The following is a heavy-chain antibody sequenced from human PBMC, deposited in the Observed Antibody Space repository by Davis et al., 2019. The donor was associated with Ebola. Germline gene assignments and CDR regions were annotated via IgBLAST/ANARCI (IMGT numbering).Heavy chain of an antibody. V-gene: IGHV4-59*01. CDR3: AREERRITIFGVVKVGGMDV. J-gene: IGHJ6*02. D-gene: IGHD3-3*01. CDR2: IYYSGST. CDR1: GCSISSYY. Sequence: MPSETLSLTCTVSGCSISSYYWSWIRQPPGKGLEWIGYIYYSGSTNYNPSLKSRVTLSADTSKNQFSLTLSSVTAADTAVYYCAREERRITIFGVVKVGGMDVWGQGTTVTVSS.